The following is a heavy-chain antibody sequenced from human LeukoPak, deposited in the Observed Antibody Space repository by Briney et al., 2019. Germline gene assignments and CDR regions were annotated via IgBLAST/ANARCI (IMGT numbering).Heavy chain of an antibody. CDR3: ASGHYGALDY. CDR2: ISGSGGST. CDR1: GFTFRSKA. V-gene: IGHV3-23*01. D-gene: IGHD4-17*01. J-gene: IGHJ4*02. Sequence: GGSLKLSFAPSGFTFRSKAMSWFRQAPGKGLEWVSAISGSGGSTYYADSVKGRFTISRDNSKNTLYLQMSSLRAEDTAVYYCASGHYGALDYWGQGTLVTVSS.